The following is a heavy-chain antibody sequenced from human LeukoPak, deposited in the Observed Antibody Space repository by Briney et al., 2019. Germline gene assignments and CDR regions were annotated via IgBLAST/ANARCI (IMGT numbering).Heavy chain of an antibody. J-gene: IGHJ4*02. V-gene: IGHV3-53*01. CDR3: ARPRGCSSTCSNFDY. CDR1: GFTVSSNY. Sequence: GGSLRLSCAASGFTVSSNYMSWVRQAPGKGLEWVSVIYSGGSTYYADSVKGRFTISRDNAKNSLYLQMNSLTAEDTGVYYCARPRGCSSTCSNFDYWGQGTLVTVSS. CDR2: IYSGGST. D-gene: IGHD2-15*01.